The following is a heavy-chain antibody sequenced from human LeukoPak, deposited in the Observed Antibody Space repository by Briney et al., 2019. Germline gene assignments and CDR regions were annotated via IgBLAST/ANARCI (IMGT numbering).Heavy chain of an antibody. CDR2: IHYTGST. Sequence: PSETLSLTCAVSGGSFSGYYRSWIRQPPGKGLEWIGYIHYTGSTNYNPSLNRRITMSVDTPNNQFSLRLTSVTATDTAVYYCARLHALGAEEFDPWGQGALVTVSS. D-gene: IGHD3-16*01. CDR1: GGSFSGYY. J-gene: IGHJ5*02. V-gene: IGHV4-59*12. CDR3: ARLHALGAEEFDP.